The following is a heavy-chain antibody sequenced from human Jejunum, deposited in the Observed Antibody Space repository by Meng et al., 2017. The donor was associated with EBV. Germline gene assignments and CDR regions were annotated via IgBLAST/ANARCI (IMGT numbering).Heavy chain of an antibody. CDR3: ARGAYFSSSWYYFDY. CDR1: GDSMTGSDYS. V-gene: IGHV4-39*07. D-gene: IGHD6-13*01. CDR2: IYYSGST. J-gene: IGHJ4*02. Sequence: EAGPGLGRPSETLSLTCTVSGDSMTGSDYSWCWIRQPPGKVLNWVGTIYYSGSTYYNPSLKSRVTISLDTSKSQFSLKLTSVTAADTALYYCARGAYFSSSWYYFDYWGQGTLVTVSS.